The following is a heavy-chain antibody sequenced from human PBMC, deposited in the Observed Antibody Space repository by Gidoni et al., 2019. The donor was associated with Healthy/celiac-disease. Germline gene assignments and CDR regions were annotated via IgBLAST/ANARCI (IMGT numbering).Heavy chain of an antibody. J-gene: IGHJ6*02. V-gene: IGHV3-23*01. Sequence: EVQLLESGGGLVQPGGSLRLSCAASGFTFSSYAMSWVRQAPGKGLEWVSAISGGGGSTYYADSVKGRFTISRDNSKNTLYLQMNSLRAEDTAVYYCANSGYDTYYYYYGMDVWGQGTTVTVSS. CDR1: GFTFSSYA. D-gene: IGHD5-12*01. CDR2: ISGGGGST. CDR3: ANSGYDTYYYYYGMDV.